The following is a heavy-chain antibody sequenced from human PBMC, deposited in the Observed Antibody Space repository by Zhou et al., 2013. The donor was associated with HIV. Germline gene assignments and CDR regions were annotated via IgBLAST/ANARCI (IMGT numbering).Heavy chain of an antibody. V-gene: IGHV1-18*01. CDR2: ISSYRGHT. D-gene: IGHD3-3*02. Sequence: QVQLVQSGAEVKKPGASVKVSCKASGYTFTNYAIHWVRQAPGQGLEWMGWISSYRGHTNYAQKLQGRVSVTTDTSTNTAYMELRSLRSDDTAVYYCARALSTRWIGGGFYYMDVWGKGTTVTVS. J-gene: IGHJ6*03. CDR1: GYTFTNYA. CDR3: ARALSTRWIGGGFYYMDV.